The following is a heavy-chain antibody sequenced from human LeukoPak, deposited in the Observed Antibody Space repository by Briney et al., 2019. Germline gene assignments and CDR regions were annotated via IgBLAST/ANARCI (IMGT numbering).Heavy chain of an antibody. CDR1: GGTFSSYA. Sequence: GASVKVSCKASGGTFSSYAISWVRQAPGQGLEWMGGIIPIFGTANYAQKFQGRVTITADKSTSTAYMELSSLGSEDTAVYYCARAGLYYYDSSGYPLAWGQGTLVTVSS. D-gene: IGHD3-22*01. J-gene: IGHJ4*02. CDR3: ARAGLYYYDSSGYPLA. CDR2: IIPIFGTA. V-gene: IGHV1-69*06.